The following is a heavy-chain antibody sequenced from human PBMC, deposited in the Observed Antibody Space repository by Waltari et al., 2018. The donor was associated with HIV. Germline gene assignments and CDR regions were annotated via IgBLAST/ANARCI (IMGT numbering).Heavy chain of an antibody. CDR3: ARRHVDTALVRWGLDD. J-gene: IGHJ4*02. CDR1: GGSISRSSYF. CDR2: IYYSGST. Sequence: QLQLQESGPGLVKPSETLSLTCTVSGGSISRSSYFWGWIRQPPGKGLEWIGSIYYSGSTYYNPSLKSRVTISVDTPKKQFSRIRSSVTAANTAVYYCARRHVDTALVRWGLDDWGQGTLVTVSS. D-gene: IGHD5-18*01. V-gene: IGHV4-39*01.